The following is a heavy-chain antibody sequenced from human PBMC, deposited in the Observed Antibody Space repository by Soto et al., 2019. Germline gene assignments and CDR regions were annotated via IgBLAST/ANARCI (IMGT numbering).Heavy chain of an antibody. J-gene: IGHJ4*02. V-gene: IGHV3-11*01. CDR3: AKMSSENYYDPVFS. Sequence: QVQLVESGGGLVKTSGSLRIACAASGFTFSDYYMSWVRQAPGKGLEWPSYISSSGNTIYYADSVKGRFTISRDNARNSVYLQKNSLRAEDTALYFCAKMSSENYYDPVFSWGQGTLVTVSS. CDR1: GFTFSDYY. D-gene: IGHD3-22*01. CDR2: ISSSGNTI.